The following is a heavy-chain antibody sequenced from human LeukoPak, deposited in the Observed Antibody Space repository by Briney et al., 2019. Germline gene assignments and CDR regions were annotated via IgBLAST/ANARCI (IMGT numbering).Heavy chain of an antibody. V-gene: IGHV3-23*01. CDR3: AKGSVPIISSSYFDY. J-gene: IGHJ4*02. CDR2: ISGSGTNT. CDR1: GFTFRSYA. Sequence: GGSLRLSCAASGFTFRSYAMNWVRQAPGKGLEWVSVISGSGTNTYYADSVKGRFTISRDNSKNTLFLQMHSLRAEDTAVYYCAKGSVPIISSSYFDYWAREPWSPSPQ. D-gene: IGHD6-13*01.